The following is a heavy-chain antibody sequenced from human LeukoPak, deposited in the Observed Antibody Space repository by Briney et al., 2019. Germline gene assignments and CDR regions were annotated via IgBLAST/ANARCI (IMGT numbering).Heavy chain of an antibody. V-gene: IGHV4-34*01. J-gene: IGHJ5*02. CDR3: AQNGQSGFSFDP. CDR2: GSDVGGT. D-gene: IGHD2-8*01. Sequence: SETLSLTCAVYGGSFSGYYWSWIRQPPGKGLEWIGEGSDVGGTKYNPSLKSRVTISADTSKNQFSLKLSSVTAADTAVYYCAQNGQSGFSFDPWGQGTLVTVSS. CDR1: GGSFSGYY.